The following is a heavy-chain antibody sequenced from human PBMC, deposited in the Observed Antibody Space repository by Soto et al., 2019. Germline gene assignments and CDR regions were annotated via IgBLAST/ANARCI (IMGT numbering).Heavy chain of an antibody. J-gene: IGHJ4*02. V-gene: IGHV3-33*01. D-gene: IGHD2-15*01. Sequence: ALRTSLAASGITLKSHCLHRVRPAPGKGLEWVAVIWYDGSNKYYADSVKGRFTISRDNSKNTLYLQMNSLRAEDTAVYYCARDMAGYCSGGSCYGYFDYWGQGTLVTVSS. CDR2: IWYDGSNK. CDR1: GITLKSHC. CDR3: ARDMAGYCSGGSCYGYFDY.